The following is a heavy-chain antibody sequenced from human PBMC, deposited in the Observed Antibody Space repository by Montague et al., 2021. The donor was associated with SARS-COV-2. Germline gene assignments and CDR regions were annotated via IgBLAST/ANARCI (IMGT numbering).Heavy chain of an antibody. D-gene: IGHD3-10*01. V-gene: IGHV4-59*11. CDR2: ISYSGST. CDR3: AGVQRGYYYGLGVSAHFDY. Sequence: SETLSLTCSVSGDSITNHYWSWIRQPAGRGLQWIGYISYSGSTNYNPSLKSRVTISVDTSKNHFTLRLSSVTAADTAVYYCAGVQRGYYYGLGVSAHFDYWAQGTLVTVSS. CDR1: GDSITNHY. J-gene: IGHJ4*02.